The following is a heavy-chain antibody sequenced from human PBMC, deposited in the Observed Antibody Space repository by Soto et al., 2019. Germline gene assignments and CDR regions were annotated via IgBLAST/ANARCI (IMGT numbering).Heavy chain of an antibody. J-gene: IGHJ6*02. CDR1: GFTFRTYT. Sequence: RXLSFISAGFTFRTYTMNGVRHAPGNGLEWVSGIRGFSPYTFYAESVKGRFTISRDNAKNSLYLQMNSLRAEDTAVYYCARDRGYDAHDYYYNAMDVWGQGTTVTVSS. CDR3: ARDRGYDAHDYYYNAMDV. D-gene: IGHD3-10*01. CDR2: IRGFSPYT. V-gene: IGHV3-21*01.